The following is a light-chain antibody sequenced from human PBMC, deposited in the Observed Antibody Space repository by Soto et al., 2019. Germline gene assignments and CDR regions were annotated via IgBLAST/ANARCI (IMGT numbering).Light chain of an antibody. V-gene: IGKV1-27*01. CDR2: SAS. J-gene: IGKJ5*01. CDR3: QQSYSTPIS. CDR1: QDISNY. Sequence: DIQMTQSPSSLSASVGDRITITCRASQDISNYLAWYQQKPGKVPKLLIYSASTLQSGVPSRFSGSGSGTDFTLTISSXQPEDFATYYCQQSYSTPISFGQGTRLESK.